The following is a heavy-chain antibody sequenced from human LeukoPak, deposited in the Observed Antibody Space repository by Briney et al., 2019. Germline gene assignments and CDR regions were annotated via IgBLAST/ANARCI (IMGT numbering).Heavy chain of an antibody. V-gene: IGHV3-20*04. CDR2: INGDGEYT. CDR3: AQRGVQGYMDV. CDR1: GYSFGGFY. D-gene: IGHD1-26*01. J-gene: IGHJ6*03. Sequence: GGSLRLSCEDSGYSFGGFYMHWVRQAPGKGLEWVASINGDGEYTVYAASVKGRFTISRDNSHNMLNLQMSSLRAEDTALYYCAQRGVQGYMDVWGKGTTVIVSS.